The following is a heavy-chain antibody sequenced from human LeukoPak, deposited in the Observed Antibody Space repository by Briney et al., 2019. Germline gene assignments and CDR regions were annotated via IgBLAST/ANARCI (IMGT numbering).Heavy chain of an antibody. CDR2: MYHSGST. Sequence: SETLSLTCAVSGGSISNDKWWSWVRQSPVKGLDWIGEMYHSGSTNYNPSLKSRVTISVDKSNNQFSLKLISVTAADTAMYYCATGTSWYYYYWGQGTLVTVSS. J-gene: IGHJ4*02. D-gene: IGHD6-13*01. CDR3: ATGTSWYYYY. CDR1: GGSISNDKW. V-gene: IGHV4-4*02.